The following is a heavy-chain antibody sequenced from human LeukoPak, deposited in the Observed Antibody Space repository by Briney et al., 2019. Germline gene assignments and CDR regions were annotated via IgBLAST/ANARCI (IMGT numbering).Heavy chain of an antibody. V-gene: IGHV4-59*08. CDR2: IYYSGST. J-gene: IGHJ5*02. D-gene: IGHD5-18*01. CDR3: ARHPTALVSYGFDP. Sequence: SETLSLTCTVSGGSFSNYYWSWIRQPPGKGLEWIGYIYYSGSTNYNPSLKSRVTISVDTSKNQLSLNLSSVTAADTALYYCARHPTALVSYGFDPWGQGTLVTVSS. CDR1: GGSFSNYY.